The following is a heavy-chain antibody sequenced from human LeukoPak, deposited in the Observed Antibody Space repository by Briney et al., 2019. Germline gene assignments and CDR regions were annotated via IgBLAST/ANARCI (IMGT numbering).Heavy chain of an antibody. Sequence: ASVKVSCKASGYTFTSYYMHWVRQAPGQGLEWMGIINPSGGSTTYAQKFQGRATMTRDTSTSTVYMELSSLRSEDTAVYYCARALYGSACGGYWGQGTLVTVSS. D-gene: IGHD3-10*01. V-gene: IGHV1-46*01. J-gene: IGHJ4*02. CDR1: GYTFTSYY. CDR2: INPSGGST. CDR3: ARALYGSACGGY.